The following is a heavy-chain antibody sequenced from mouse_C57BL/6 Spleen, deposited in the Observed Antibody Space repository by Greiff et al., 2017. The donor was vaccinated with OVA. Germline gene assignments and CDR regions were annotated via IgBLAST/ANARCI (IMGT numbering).Heavy chain of an antibody. Sequence: QVQLQQPGAELVRPGSSVKLSCKASGYTFTSYWMHWVKQRPIQGLEWIGNIYPSDSDTHYNQKFKDKATLTVDKSSSTAYMQLSSLTSEDSAVYYCASTDYYGGKYEIWYAYWGQGTLVTVAA. CDR1: GYTFTSYW. J-gene: IGHJ3*01. D-gene: IGHD1-1*01. CDR2: IYPSDSDT. CDR3: ASTDYYGGKYEIWYAY. V-gene: IGHV1-52*01.